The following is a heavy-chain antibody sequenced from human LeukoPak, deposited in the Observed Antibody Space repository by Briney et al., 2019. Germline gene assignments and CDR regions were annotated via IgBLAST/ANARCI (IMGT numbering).Heavy chain of an antibody. CDR3: ARDGDYYGSGSYLPDYYGMDV. Sequence: GASVKVSCKASGYTFTSYGISWVRQAPGQGLEWMGWISAYNGNTNYAQKLQGRVTMTTDTSASTAYMELSSLRSEDTAVYYCARDGDYYGSGSYLPDYYGMDVWGQGTTVTVSS. J-gene: IGHJ6*02. CDR2: ISAYNGNT. CDR1: GYTFTSYG. D-gene: IGHD3-10*01. V-gene: IGHV1-18*01.